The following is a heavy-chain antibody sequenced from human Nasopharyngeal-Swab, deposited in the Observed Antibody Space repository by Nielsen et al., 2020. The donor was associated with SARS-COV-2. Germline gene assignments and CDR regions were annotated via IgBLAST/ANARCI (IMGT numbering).Heavy chain of an antibody. CDR1: GGSFSGYY. J-gene: IGHJ6*02. CDR3: AREFVTMVRGVISHYYYYGMDV. CDR2: INHSGST. Sequence: GSLRLSCAVYGGSFSGYYWSWIRQPPGKGLEWIGEINHSGSTNYNPSLKSRVTISVDTSKNQFSLKLSSVTAADTAVYYCAREFVTMVRGVISHYYYYGMDVWGQGTTVTVSS. V-gene: IGHV4-34*01. D-gene: IGHD3-10*01.